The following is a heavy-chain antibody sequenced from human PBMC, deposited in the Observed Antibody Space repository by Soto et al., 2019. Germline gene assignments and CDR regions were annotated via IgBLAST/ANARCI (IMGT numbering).Heavy chain of an antibody. J-gene: IGHJ5*02. Sequence: PSETLSLTCAVSGCSISSGGYSWSWIRQPPGKGLEWIGYIYHSGSTYYNPSLKSRVTISVDRSKNQFSLKLSSVTAADTAVYYCARVQGPWGQGTLVTVSS. CDR1: GCSISSGGYS. CDR2: IYHSGST. CDR3: ARVQGP. V-gene: IGHV4-30-2*01.